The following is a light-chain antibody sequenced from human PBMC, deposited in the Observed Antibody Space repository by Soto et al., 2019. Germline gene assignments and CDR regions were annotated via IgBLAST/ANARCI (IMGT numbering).Light chain of an antibody. CDR1: SSDVGGFDY. J-gene: IGLJ3*02. CDR3: SSYTSGSAWV. CDR2: EVS. V-gene: IGLV2-14*01. Sequence: QSALTQPASVSGSPGQSIAISCTGTSSDVGGFDYVSWYQQHPGKAPKLIIYEVSNRPSGISNCFSGSKSAYTASLTISGLQAEDEADYYCSSYTSGSAWVFGGGTKLTVL.